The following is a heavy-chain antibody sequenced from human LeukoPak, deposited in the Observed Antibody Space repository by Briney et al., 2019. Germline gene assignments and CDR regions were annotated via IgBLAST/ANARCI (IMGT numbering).Heavy chain of an antibody. Sequence: ASVKVSCKASGYNFAGYAMHWVRQAPGQSLEWMGRVNGGDGNTKYSQNFQGRITITRDTSASTAYMELSSLRSEDTAVYYCARRSIAVGVLDYWGQGTLVTVSS. J-gene: IGHJ4*02. CDR2: VNGGDGNT. CDR1: GYNFAGYA. V-gene: IGHV1-3*01. D-gene: IGHD6-19*01. CDR3: ARRSIAVGVLDY.